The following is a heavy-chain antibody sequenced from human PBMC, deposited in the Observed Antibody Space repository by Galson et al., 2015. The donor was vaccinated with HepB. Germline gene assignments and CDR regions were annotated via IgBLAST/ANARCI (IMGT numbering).Heavy chain of an antibody. J-gene: IGHJ4*02. D-gene: IGHD6-13*01. CDR3: AKHRSSWYGGCEF. Sequence: SLRLSCAASGFTFSSYAMSWVRQAPGKGLEWVSSISGSGSSTSYADSVKGRFTISRDNSKNTLDLQTNSLRAEDTAIYYYAKHRSSWYGGCEFWGQGTLVTVSS. CDR1: GFTFSSYA. CDR2: ISGSGSST. V-gene: IGHV3-23*01.